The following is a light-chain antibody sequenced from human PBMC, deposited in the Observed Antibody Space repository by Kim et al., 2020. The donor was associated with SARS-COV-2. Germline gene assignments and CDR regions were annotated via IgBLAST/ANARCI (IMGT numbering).Light chain of an antibody. CDR3: QHYHTYPWT. CDR2: RAS. V-gene: IGKV1-5*03. Sequence: ASVRDRVTITCRASQSITNYLSWYQQTPGKVPKLLIFRASSLKSGVPSRFSGSGFGTDFTLTISSLQPDDFATYYCQHYHTYPWTFGPGTKVDIK. CDR1: QSITNY. J-gene: IGKJ1*01.